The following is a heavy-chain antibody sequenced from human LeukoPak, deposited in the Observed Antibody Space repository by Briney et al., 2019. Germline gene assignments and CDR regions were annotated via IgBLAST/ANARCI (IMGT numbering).Heavy chain of an antibody. D-gene: IGHD3-10*02. Sequence: GGSLRLSGAASGFTFSDYYMSWIRQAPGKGLEWVSYISSSGSTIYYADSVKGRFTISRDNAKNSLYLQINSLRAEDTAVYYCAREGVRGWYFDYWGQGTLVTVSS. CDR2: ISSSGSTI. CDR3: AREGVRGWYFDY. CDR1: GFTFSDYY. J-gene: IGHJ4*02. V-gene: IGHV3-11*01.